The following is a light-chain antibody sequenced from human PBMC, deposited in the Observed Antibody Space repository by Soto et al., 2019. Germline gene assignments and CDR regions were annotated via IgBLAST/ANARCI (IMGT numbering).Light chain of an antibody. CDR1: QSFSSD. CDR3: QQKRA. J-gene: IGKJ1*01. Sequence: DIQMTQSPSTLSASVGDRVTITCRASQSFSSDLAWYQQKPGKAPTLLISDVSNLQSGIPSRFSGSGSGTEFTLSISSLQPDDFGTYYCQQKRAFSQGTKVEIK. CDR2: DVS. V-gene: IGKV1-5*01.